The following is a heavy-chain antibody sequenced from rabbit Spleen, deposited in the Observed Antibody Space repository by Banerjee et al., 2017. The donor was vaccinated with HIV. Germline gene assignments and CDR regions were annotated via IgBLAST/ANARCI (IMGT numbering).Heavy chain of an antibody. CDR3: ARDAATSFSSYGMDL. V-gene: IGHV1S45*01. CDR1: GFSFTSGFW. Sequence: EESGGGLVKPEGSLTLTCTASGFSFTSGFWICWVRQAPGKGPEWIACINIANANTYFANWVNGRFTISKTSSTTVTLQMTSLTAADTATYFCARDAATSFSSYGMDLWGQGTLVTVS. CDR2: INIANANT. D-gene: IGHD8-1*01. J-gene: IGHJ3*01.